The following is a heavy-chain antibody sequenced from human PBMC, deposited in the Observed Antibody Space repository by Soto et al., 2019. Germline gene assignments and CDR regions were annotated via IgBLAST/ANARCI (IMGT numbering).Heavy chain of an antibody. V-gene: IGHV3-23*01. CDR3: AREVRVRGFAFDI. D-gene: IGHD3-3*01. Sequence: VSLRPSCGASGFTFSSYAMSWVRQAPGKGLEWVSGISGSGGNTYYADSVKGRFTISRDNSKNMLYLQMNSLRVEDTAVYYCAREVRVRGFAFDIWGQGTMVTVSS. CDR1: GFTFSSYA. CDR2: ISGSGGNT. J-gene: IGHJ3*02.